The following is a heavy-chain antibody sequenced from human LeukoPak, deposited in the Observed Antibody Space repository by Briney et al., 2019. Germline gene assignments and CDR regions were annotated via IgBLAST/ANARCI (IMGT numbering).Heavy chain of an antibody. V-gene: IGHV3-53*01. CDR2: IYSGGST. D-gene: IGHD5-24*01. Sequence: GGSLRLSCAASGFTVSSNYTSWVRQAPGKGLEWVSVIYSGGSTYYADSVKGRFTISRDNSKNTLYLQMNSLRAEDTAVYYCAMFSRDGYNPFDYWGQGTLVTVSS. CDR3: AMFSRDGYNPFDY. J-gene: IGHJ4*02. CDR1: GFTVSSNY.